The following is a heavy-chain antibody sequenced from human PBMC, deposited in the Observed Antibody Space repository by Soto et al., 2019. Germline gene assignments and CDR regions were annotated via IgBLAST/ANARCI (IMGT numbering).Heavy chain of an antibody. CDR2: IYYSGST. V-gene: IGHV4-61*01. J-gene: IGHJ5*02. CDR1: GGSVSSGSYY. Sequence: KTSETLSLTCTVSGGSVSSGSYYWSWIRQPPGKGLEWIGYIYYSGSTNYNPSLKSRVTISVDTSKNQFSLKLSSVTAADTAVYYCARTSYSSSRGNWFDPCGQGTLVTVSS. D-gene: IGHD6-13*01. CDR3: ARTSYSSSRGNWFDP.